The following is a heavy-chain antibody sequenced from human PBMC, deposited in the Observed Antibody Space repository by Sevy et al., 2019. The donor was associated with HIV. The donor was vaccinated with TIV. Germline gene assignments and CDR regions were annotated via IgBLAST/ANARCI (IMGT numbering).Heavy chain of an antibody. V-gene: IGHV3-30-3*01. Sequence: GSLRLSCAASVFTFSSYAMHWVRQAPGKGLEWVAVISYDGSNKYYADSVKGRFTISRDNSKNTLYLQMNSLRAEDTAVYYCAREEVLLWFGELPPWYFDYWGHGTLVTVSS. CDR1: VFTFSSYA. CDR2: ISYDGSNK. CDR3: AREEVLLWFGELPPWYFDY. D-gene: IGHD3-10*01. J-gene: IGHJ4*01.